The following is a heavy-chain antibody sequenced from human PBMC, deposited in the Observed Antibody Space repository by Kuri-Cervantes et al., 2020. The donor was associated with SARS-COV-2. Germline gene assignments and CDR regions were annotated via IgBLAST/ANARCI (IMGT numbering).Heavy chain of an antibody. D-gene: IGHD6-13*01. CDR1: GFTFSSYS. Sequence: GESLKISCAASGFTFSSYSMNWVRQAPGKGLEWVSSISSSSSYIYYADSVKGRFTISRDNAKNSLYLQMNSLRAEDTAVYYCARGAGIAAAGTSHYYYYMDVWGKGTTVTVSS. CDR2: ISSSSSYI. CDR3: ARGAGIAAAGTSHYYYYMDV. J-gene: IGHJ6*03. V-gene: IGHV3-21*01.